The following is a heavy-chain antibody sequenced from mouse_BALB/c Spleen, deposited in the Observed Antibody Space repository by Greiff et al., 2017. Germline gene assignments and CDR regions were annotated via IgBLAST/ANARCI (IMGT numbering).Heavy chain of an antibody. CDR1: GFSLSTSGMG. Sequence: QVTLKVSGPGILQPSQTLSLTCSFSGFSLSTSGMGVSWIRQPSGKGLEWLAHIYWDDDKRYNPSLKSRLTISKDTSSNQVFLKITSVDTADTATYYCARFYYYGSSFDYWGQGTTLTVSS. V-gene: IGHV8-12*01. CDR3: ARFYYYGSSFDY. CDR2: IYWDDDK. J-gene: IGHJ2*01. D-gene: IGHD1-1*01.